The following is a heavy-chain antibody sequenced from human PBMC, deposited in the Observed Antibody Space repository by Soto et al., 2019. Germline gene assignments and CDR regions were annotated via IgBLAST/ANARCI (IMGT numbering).Heavy chain of an antibody. V-gene: IGHV3-30*04. CDR2: ISYDGRNE. CDR3: ARAPGEVGAWYFSAFDY. CDR1: GSTFSSSV. J-gene: IGHJ4*02. D-gene: IGHD2-21*02. Sequence: QVQLVESGGGVVQPGRSLRLSCAASGSTFSSSVMHWVRQAPGKGLEWVAVISYDGRNEFYADSVKGRFTISRDNSRNTVYMQMNSLRADDTAVYYCARAPGEVGAWYFSAFDYWGQGTLVTVSS.